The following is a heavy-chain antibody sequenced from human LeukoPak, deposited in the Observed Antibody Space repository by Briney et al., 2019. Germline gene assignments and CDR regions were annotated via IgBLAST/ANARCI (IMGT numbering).Heavy chain of an antibody. D-gene: IGHD3-10*01. CDR2: ISGSGGST. CDR1: GLTLRNVW. Sequence: GGSLRLSCAVSGLTLRNVWMSWVRQAPGKGLEWVSAISGSGGSTYYADSVKGRFTISRDNSKNTLYLQMNSLRAEDTAVYYCANLGEQPSDNWFDPWGQGTLVTVSS. V-gene: IGHV3-23*01. J-gene: IGHJ5*02. CDR3: ANLGEQPSDNWFDP.